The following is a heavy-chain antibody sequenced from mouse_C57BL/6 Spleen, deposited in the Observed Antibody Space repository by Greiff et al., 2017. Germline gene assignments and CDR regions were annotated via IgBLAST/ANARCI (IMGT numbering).Heavy chain of an antibody. Sequence: QVQLQQPGAELVKPGASVKMSCKASGYTFTSYWITWVKQRPGQGLEWIGDIYPGSGSTNYNEKFKSKATLTVDTSSSTAYMQLSSLTSEDSAVYYCASWYYGSSYGWYFDVWGTGTTVTVSS. V-gene: IGHV1-55*01. J-gene: IGHJ1*03. CDR3: ASWYYGSSYGWYFDV. CDR2: IYPGSGST. D-gene: IGHD1-1*01. CDR1: GYTFTSYW.